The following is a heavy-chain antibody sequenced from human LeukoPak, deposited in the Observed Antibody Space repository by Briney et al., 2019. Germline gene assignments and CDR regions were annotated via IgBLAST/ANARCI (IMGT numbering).Heavy chain of an antibody. CDR1: GFTFSSYW. J-gene: IGHJ5*02. V-gene: IGHV3-7*01. D-gene: IGHD5-18*01. Sequence: GGSQRLSCAASGFTFSSYWMSWVRQAPGKGLEWVANIKQDGSEKYYVDSVKGRFTISRDNAKKSLYLEMNSLRAEDTAVYYCARGASGIQIWFFDPWGQGTLVTVSS. CDR3: ARGASGIQIWFFDP. CDR2: IKQDGSEK.